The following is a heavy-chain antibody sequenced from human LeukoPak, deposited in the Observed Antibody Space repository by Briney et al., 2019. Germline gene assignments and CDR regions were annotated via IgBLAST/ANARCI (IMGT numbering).Heavy chain of an antibody. CDR2: INWNGGST. CDR1: GFTFDDYG. V-gene: IGHV3-20*04. D-gene: IGHD3-3*01. Sequence: SGGSLRLSCAASGFTFDDYGMSWVRQAPGKGLEWVSGINWNGGSTGYADSVKGRFTISRDNSKNTLYLQMNSLRAEDTAVYYCAKGGRYYDFWSGYYTKGYYFDYWGQGTLVTVSS. J-gene: IGHJ4*02. CDR3: AKGGRYYDFWSGYYTKGYYFDY.